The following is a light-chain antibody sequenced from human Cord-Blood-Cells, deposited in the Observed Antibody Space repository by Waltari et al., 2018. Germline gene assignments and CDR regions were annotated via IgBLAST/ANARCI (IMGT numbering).Light chain of an antibody. Sequence: DIQMTQSPSSLSASVGDRVTITCRASQGISNYLAWYQQKPGKVHQLLIHATSNMPPGXPSRFSGSGSGTDFTLTISSLQPEDVATYYCQKYNSAPWTFGQGTKVEIK. J-gene: IGKJ1*01. CDR3: QKYNSAPWT. V-gene: IGKV1-27*01. CDR2: ATS. CDR1: QGISNY.